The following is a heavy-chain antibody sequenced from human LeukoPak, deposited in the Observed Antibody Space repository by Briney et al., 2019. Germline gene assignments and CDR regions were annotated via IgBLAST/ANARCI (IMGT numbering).Heavy chain of an antibody. D-gene: IGHD2-15*01. CDR3: ARSFYSLHAFDM. V-gene: IGHV1-8*01. CDR1: GYTFTNYD. Sequence: ASVKVSCKASGYTFTNYDINWVRQATGQGLEWMGWMNPNSGNTGYAQKIQGRVTMTRNTSISTAYMELSSLRSEDTAMYYCARSFYSLHAFDMWGQGTMITVSS. J-gene: IGHJ3*02. CDR2: MNPNSGNT.